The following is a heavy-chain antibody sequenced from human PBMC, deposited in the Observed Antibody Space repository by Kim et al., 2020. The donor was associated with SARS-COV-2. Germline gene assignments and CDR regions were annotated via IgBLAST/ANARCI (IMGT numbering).Heavy chain of an antibody. CDR2: IYYSGST. CDR3: ASMGLGWVVTPDDAFDI. Sequence: SETLSLTCTVSGGSISSGGYYWSWIRQHPGKGLEWIGYIYYSGSTYYNPSLKSRVTISVDTSKNQFSLKLSSVTAADTAVYYCASMGLGWVVTPDDAFDIWGQGTMVTVSS. CDR1: GGSISSGGYY. J-gene: IGHJ3*02. D-gene: IGHD2-21*02. V-gene: IGHV4-31*03.